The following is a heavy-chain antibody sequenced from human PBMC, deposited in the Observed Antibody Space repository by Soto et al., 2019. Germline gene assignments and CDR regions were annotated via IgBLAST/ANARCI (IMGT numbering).Heavy chain of an antibody. Sequence: QVQLQESGPGLVKPSETLSLTCTVSGGSITSYYWSWMRQPPGKGLEWIGYIHNSGSTNYNPSLKSRVTLSVDTSKNQFSLKLSSVTAADTAVYYCAREDSSGYSDYWGQGILVTVSS. CDR2: IHNSGST. CDR3: AREDSSGYSDY. V-gene: IGHV4-59*01. CDR1: GGSITSYY. J-gene: IGHJ4*02. D-gene: IGHD3-22*01.